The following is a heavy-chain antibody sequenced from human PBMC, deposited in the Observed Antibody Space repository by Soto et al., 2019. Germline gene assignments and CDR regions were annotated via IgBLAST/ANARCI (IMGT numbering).Heavy chain of an antibody. V-gene: IGHV3-7*01. J-gene: IGHJ1*01. CDR1: GFTFSSDW. Sequence: GGSLRLSCAASGFTFSSDWMSWVRQAPGKGLEWVANIKQDGSVKHYVDSVKGRFTISRDNAKNSVFLQMNSLRAEDTAVYYCARDRIAVAGNPEYFQHWGQGTLVTVSS. D-gene: IGHD6-19*01. CDR2: IKQDGSVK. CDR3: ARDRIAVAGNPEYFQH.